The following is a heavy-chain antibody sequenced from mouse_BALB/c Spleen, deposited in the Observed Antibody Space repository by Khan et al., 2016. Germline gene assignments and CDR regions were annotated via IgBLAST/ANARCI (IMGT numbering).Heavy chain of an antibody. CDR2: IDPANGNS. J-gene: IGHJ1*01. CDR1: GFNIKDTY. V-gene: IGHV14-3*02. CDR3: ARDYYGSRWYCGV. D-gene: IGHD1-1*01. Sequence: VQLQQSGAELVKPGASVKLSCTVSGFNIKDTYMYWVKQRPEQGLEWIGWIDPANGNSKYDPKFQGKATITADTSSNTAYLQLSSLTSEVTAVYYCARDYYGSRWYCGVWGAGTTVTVSS.